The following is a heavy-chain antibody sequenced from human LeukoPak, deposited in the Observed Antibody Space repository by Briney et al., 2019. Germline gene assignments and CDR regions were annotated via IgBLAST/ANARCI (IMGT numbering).Heavy chain of an antibody. CDR1: GYSISSGFY. CDR3: AKSNGYGLVDI. D-gene: IGHD3-10*01. CDR2: IYYSGST. J-gene: IGHJ3*02. Sequence: SETLSLTCTVSGYSISSGFYWGWIRQPPGKGLEWIGYIYYSGSTYYNPSLKSRVTISVDTSKNQSSLKLSSVTAADTAVYYCAKSNGYGLVDIWGQGTMVTVSS. V-gene: IGHV4-38-2*02.